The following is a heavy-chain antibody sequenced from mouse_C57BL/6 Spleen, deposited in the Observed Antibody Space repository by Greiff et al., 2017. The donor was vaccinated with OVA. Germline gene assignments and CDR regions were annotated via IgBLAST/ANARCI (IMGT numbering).Heavy chain of an antibody. CDR3: TDGNYGYFDV. Sequence: EVQLQQSGTVLARPGASVKMSCKTSGYTFTSYWMPWVKQRPGQGLDWIGAISPGHSDTSYKQKFKGKANLTAVTSASTAYMELSILTYEDSAVYYCTDGNYGYFDVWGTGTTVTVSS. J-gene: IGHJ1*03. D-gene: IGHD2-1*01. CDR2: ISPGHSDT. V-gene: IGHV1-5*01. CDR1: GYTFTSYW.